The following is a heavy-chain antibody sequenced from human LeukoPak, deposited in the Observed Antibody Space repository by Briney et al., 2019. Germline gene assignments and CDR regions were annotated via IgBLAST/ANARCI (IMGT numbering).Heavy chain of an antibody. V-gene: IGHV1-69*13. Sequence: SVKVSCKASGGTFSSYAISWVRQAPGQGLEWMGGIIPIFGTANYAQKFQGRVTITADESTSTAYMELSSLRSEDTAAYYCARVRGNDVPVAFDIWGQGTMVTVSS. D-gene: IGHD1-1*01. J-gene: IGHJ3*02. CDR3: ARVRGNDVPVAFDI. CDR2: IIPIFGTA. CDR1: GGTFSSYA.